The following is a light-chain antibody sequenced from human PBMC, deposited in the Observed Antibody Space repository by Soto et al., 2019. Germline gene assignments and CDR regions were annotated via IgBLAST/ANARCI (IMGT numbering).Light chain of an antibody. CDR3: QQYNNWPSLT. V-gene: IGKV3-15*01. CDR2: GAS. Sequence: TLSVSPGERATLSCRASQSVSSNLAWYQQKPGQAPRLLIYGASTRATGIPARFSGSGSGTELTLTISSLQSEDFAVYYCQQYNNWPSLTFGQGTKVAIK. J-gene: IGKJ1*01. CDR1: QSVSSN.